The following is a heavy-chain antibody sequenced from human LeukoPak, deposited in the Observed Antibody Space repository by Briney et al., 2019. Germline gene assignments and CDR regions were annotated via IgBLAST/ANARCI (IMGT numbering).Heavy chain of an antibody. CDR3: ARKRRYYYDSSGLSTDAFDI. Sequence: VASVKVSCKASGYTFTGYYMHWVRQAPGQGLEWMGWINPNSGGTNYAQKFQGRVTMTRDTSISTAYMELSRLRSDDTAVYYCARKRRYYYDSSGLSTDAFDIWGQGTMVTVSS. CDR1: GYTFTGYY. CDR2: INPNSGGT. J-gene: IGHJ3*02. D-gene: IGHD3-22*01. V-gene: IGHV1-2*02.